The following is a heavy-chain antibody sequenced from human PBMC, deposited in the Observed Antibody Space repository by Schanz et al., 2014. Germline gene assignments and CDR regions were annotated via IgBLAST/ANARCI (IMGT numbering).Heavy chain of an antibody. V-gene: IGHV3-23*04. CDR1: GFMFSSYG. CDR3: AKGPYYYYYMDV. Sequence: VQLVESGGGVVQPGRSLRLSCAASGFMFSSYGMHWVRQAPGKGLEWVSAISGSGGSTYYADSVKGRFTISGDSSKYTVYLQMNSLRADDTAVYYCAKGPYYYYYMDVWGNGTTVTVSS. J-gene: IGHJ6*03. CDR2: ISGSGGST.